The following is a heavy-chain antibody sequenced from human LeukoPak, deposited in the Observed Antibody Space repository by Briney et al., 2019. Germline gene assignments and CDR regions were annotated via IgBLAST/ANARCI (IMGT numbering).Heavy chain of an antibody. CDR1: GGSINSQY. D-gene: IGHD3-10*01. V-gene: IGHV4-59*11. J-gene: IGHJ4*02. CDR3: ATRPAGTSWYGVFDY. CDR2: IFNTGNT. Sequence: PSETLSLTCSVSGGSINSQYWSWIRQPPGKRLEWIGYIFNTGNTNYNPSLGSRVTMSVDASRDQFFLRLSSVTAADTSIYYCATRPAGTSWYGVFDYWSQGTLVTVSS.